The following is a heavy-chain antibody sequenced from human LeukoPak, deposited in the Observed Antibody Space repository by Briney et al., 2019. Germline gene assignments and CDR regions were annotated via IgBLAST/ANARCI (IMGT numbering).Heavy chain of an antibody. V-gene: IGHV4-61*01. J-gene: IGHJ3*02. D-gene: IGHD5-24*01. CDR2: IYYSGST. Sequence: SETLSLTCTVSGGSVSSGSYYWSWTRQPPGKGLEWIGYIYYSGSTNYNPSLKSRVTISVDTSKNQFSLKLSSVTAADTAVYYCARPRRSPRNAFDIWGQGTMVTVSS. CDR1: GGSVSSGSYY. CDR3: ARPRRSPRNAFDI.